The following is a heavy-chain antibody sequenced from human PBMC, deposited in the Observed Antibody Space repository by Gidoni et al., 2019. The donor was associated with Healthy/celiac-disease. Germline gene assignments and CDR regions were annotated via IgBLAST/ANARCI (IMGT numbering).Heavy chain of an antibody. CDR3: AGYSYGQFFDY. D-gene: IGHD5-18*01. CDR1: GSSISSGYY. CDR2: IYPSGST. Sequence: QVQLQESGPGLVKPSETLSLTCTVSGSSISSGYYWGWIRQPPGKGLEWIGSIYPSGSTYYNPSLKSRVTISVDTSKNQFSLKLSSVTAADTAVYYCAGYSYGQFFDYWGQGTLVTVSS. V-gene: IGHV4-38-2*02. J-gene: IGHJ4*02.